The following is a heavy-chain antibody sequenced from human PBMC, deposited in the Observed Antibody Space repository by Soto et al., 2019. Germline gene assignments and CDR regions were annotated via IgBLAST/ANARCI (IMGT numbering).Heavy chain of an antibody. CDR1: GFTFSSYA. CDR3: AKAQMPNYYDSSGPPNY. J-gene: IGHJ4*02. CDR2: ISGSGGST. D-gene: IGHD3-22*01. V-gene: IGHV3-23*01. Sequence: GGSLRLSCAASGFTFSSYAMSWVRQAPGKGLEWVSAISGSGGSTYYADSVKGRFTISRDNSKNTLYLQMNSLRAEDTAVYYCAKAQMPNYYDSSGPPNYWGQGTLVTVSS.